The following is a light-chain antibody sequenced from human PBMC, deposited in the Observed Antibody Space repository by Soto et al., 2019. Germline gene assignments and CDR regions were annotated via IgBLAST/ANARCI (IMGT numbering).Light chain of an antibody. V-gene: IGLV1-51*02. CDR2: ENN. J-gene: IGLJ2*01. CDR1: SSNIGDNY. Sequence: QSVLTQPPSVSAAPGQKVTISCSGSSSNIGDNYVSWYQQLPGTAPKLLIYENNNRPGGIPDRFSGSKSGTSATLGITGLQTGGEADYYCGTWDNSVSAGVFGGGTKLTV. CDR3: GTWDNSVSAGV.